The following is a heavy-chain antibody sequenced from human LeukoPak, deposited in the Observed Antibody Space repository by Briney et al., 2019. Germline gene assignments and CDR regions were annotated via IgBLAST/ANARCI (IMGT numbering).Heavy chain of an antibody. CDR3: ARDSPAYCSGGNCYNWYFDL. CDR1: GDSITNRNW. CDR2: ISHSGST. J-gene: IGHJ2*01. D-gene: IGHD2-15*01. V-gene: IGHV4-4*02. Sequence: SGTLSLTCAVSGDSITNRNWWNWVRQPPEKGLEWIGEISHSGSTNYNPSLKSRVTISVDKSKNEFSLNLSSVTAADTAVYYCARDSPAYCSGGNCYNWYFDLWGRGTLVSVSS.